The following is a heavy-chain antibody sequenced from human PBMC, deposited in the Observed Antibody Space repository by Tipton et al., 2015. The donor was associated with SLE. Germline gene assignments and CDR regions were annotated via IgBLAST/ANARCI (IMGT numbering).Heavy chain of an antibody. J-gene: IGHJ2*01. CDR1: GGSFSGYY. V-gene: IGHV4-34*01. CDR3: ASRGAAAAPGWYFDL. CDR2: INHSGST. D-gene: IGHD6-13*01. Sequence: TLSLTCAVYGGSFSGYYWSWIRQPPGKGLEWIGEINHSGSTHYNPSLKSRVTISVDTSKNQFSLKLSSVTAADTAVYYCASRGAAAAPGWYFDLWGRGTLVTVSS.